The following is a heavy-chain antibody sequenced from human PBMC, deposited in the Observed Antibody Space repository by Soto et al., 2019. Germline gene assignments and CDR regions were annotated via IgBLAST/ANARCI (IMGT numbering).Heavy chain of an antibody. V-gene: IGHV1-3*01. Sequence: GASVKVSCKASGYTFTGYAMHWVRQAPGQRLEWMGWINAGNGNTKYSQKFQGRVTITRDTSASTAYMELSSLRSEDAAVYYCARAGRSIPIFEVPTLAEKGHYYAMEVWGQGTTVTVSS. J-gene: IGHJ6*02. CDR1: GYTFTGYA. CDR2: INAGNGNT. D-gene: IGHD3-3*01. CDR3: ARAGRSIPIFEVPTLAEKGHYYAMEV.